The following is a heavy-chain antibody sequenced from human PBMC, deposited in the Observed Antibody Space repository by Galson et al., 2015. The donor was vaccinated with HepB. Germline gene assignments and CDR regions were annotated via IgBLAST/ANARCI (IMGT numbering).Heavy chain of an antibody. CDR3: ARVYSGWYWFDS. J-gene: IGHJ5*01. Sequence: SLRLSCAASGFTFSHYWMHWVRQVPGKGLAWVSLISNDGTITNYADSVKGRFTISRDNARNTVYLQMDSLRAEDTAVYYCARVYSGWYWFDSWGQGTLVTVSS. D-gene: IGHD6-19*01. CDR2: ISNDGTIT. CDR1: GFTFSHYW. V-gene: IGHV3-74*01.